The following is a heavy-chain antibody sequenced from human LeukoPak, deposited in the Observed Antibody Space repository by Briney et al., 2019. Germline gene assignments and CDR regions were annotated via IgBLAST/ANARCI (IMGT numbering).Heavy chain of an antibody. J-gene: IGHJ3*02. D-gene: IGHD3-22*01. V-gene: IGHV3-66*01. CDR2: IYSGGST. CDR1: GFTVSKSY. Sequence: PGGSLRLSCAASGFTVSKSYMTWVRQAPGKGLEWVSVIYSGGSTDYADSVKGRFTISRDNSQNTLYLQMNSLRAEDTAVYYCAGIVMVAFDAFDIWGQGTLVTVSS. CDR3: AGIVMVAFDAFDI.